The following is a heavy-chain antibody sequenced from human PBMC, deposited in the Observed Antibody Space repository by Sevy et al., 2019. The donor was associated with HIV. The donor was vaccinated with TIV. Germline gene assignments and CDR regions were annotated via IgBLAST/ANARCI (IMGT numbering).Heavy chain of an antibody. J-gene: IGHJ6*02. CDR3: ARDCSSTSCLWGLDV. Sequence: GGSLRLSCAASGFTFSTYWMSWVRQAPGKGLEWVANIKKDGSEKYYVDSVKDRFTISRDNAKSSLYLHMKSLRAEDTAVYYCARDCSSTSCLWGLDVWGQGTTVTVSS. V-gene: IGHV3-7*03. CDR1: GFTFSTYW. CDR2: IKKDGSEK. D-gene: IGHD2-2*01.